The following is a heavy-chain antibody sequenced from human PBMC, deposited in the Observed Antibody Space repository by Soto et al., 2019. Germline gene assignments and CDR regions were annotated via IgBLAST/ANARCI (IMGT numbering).Heavy chain of an antibody. J-gene: IGHJ2*01. CDR2: ISFSDGGT. CDR3: VKDDRILGRRYFDL. D-gene: IGHD2-15*01. Sequence: EEQLLESGGGLIQPGGSLRLACAASGFTFSSYAMTWVRQAPGKGLEWVSSISFSDGGTYYADSVKGRLTISRDNSKNTLFLQMNSLRVEDTAVYYCVKDDRILGRRYFDLWGRGTLLTVSS. V-gene: IGHV3-23*01. CDR1: GFTFSSYA.